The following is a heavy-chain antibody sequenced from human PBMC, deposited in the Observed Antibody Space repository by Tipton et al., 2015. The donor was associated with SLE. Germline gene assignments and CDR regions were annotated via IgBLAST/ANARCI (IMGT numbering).Heavy chain of an antibody. CDR1: GDSISGQY. V-gene: IGHV4-59*11. J-gene: IGHJ3*02. D-gene: IGHD4-17*01. Sequence: TLSLTCTVSGDSISGQYWSWIRQPPGKGLEWIGYIYYSGSTNYNPSLKSRVTISVDTSKNQFSLKLSSVTAADTAVYYCARLSTVTSAFDIWGQGTMVTVSS. CDR2: IYYSGST. CDR3: ARLSTVTSAFDI.